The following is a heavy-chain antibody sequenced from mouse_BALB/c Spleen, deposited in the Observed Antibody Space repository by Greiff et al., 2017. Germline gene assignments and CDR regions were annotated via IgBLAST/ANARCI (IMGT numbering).Heavy chain of an antibody. D-gene: IGHD1-1*01. J-gene: IGHJ1*01. CDR3: ARGQITTVVAKNWYFDV. Sequence: DVKLVESGGGLVKPGGSLKLSCAASGFTFSSYAMSWVRQTPEKRLEWVASISSGGSTYYPDSVKGRFTIYRDNARNILYLQMSSLRSEDTAMYYCARGQITTVVAKNWYFDVWGAGTTVTVSS. V-gene: IGHV5-6-5*01. CDR1: GFTFSSYA. CDR2: ISSGGST.